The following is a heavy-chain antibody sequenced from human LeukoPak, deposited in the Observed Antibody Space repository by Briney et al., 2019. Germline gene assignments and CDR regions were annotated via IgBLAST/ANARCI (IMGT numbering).Heavy chain of an antibody. D-gene: IGHD2-2*01. V-gene: IGHV3-20*01. Sequence: PGGSLRLSCVASGFTFSNYWMTWVRQAPGKGLEWVSGINWNGGSTGYADSVKGRFTISRDNAKNSLYLQMNSLRAEDTALYHCARALGYCSSTSCHAFDYWGQGTLVTVSS. CDR1: GFTFSNYW. CDR2: INWNGGST. J-gene: IGHJ4*02. CDR3: ARALGYCSSTSCHAFDY.